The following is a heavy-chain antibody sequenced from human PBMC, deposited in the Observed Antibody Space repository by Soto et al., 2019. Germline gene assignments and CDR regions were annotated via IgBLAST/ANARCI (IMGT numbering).Heavy chain of an antibody. Sequence: QVQLVQSGAEVKKPGSSVKVSCKASGGTFSSYTISWVRQAPGQGLEWMGRIIPILGIANSAQKFQGRVTITADKSTSTAYMELSSLRSEDTAVYYCATGHQRSGYPNWGQGTLVTVSS. CDR2: IIPILGIA. CDR1: GGTFSSYT. J-gene: IGHJ4*02. CDR3: ATGHQRSGYPN. V-gene: IGHV1-69*02. D-gene: IGHD3-3*01.